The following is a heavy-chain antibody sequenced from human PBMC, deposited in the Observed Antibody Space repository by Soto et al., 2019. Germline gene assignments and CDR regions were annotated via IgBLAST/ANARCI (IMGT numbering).Heavy chain of an antibody. D-gene: IGHD6-13*01. CDR1: GGTFSSYA. V-gene: IGHV1-69*06. CDR3: ARTGSIAAAGYYYYGMDV. J-gene: IGHJ6*04. CDR2: IIPIFGTA. Sequence: QVQLVQSGAEVKKPGSSVKVSCKASGGTFSSYAISWVRQAPGQGLEWMGGIIPIFGTANYAQKFQGRVTITADKSTSTAYMELSSLRSEDTAVYYCARTGSIAAAGYYYYGMDVWGKGTKVTVSS.